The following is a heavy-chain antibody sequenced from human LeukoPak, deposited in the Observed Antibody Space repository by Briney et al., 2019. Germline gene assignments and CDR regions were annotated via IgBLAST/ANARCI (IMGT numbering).Heavy chain of an antibody. V-gene: IGHV3-30*02. Sequence: PGGSLRLSCAASGFTFSRFGMHWVRQAPGKGLEWVAFLRYDGSDKEYAESVKGRFIISRDNSKNTLYVQMDSLRIEDTGVYFCARGFSYGVKGASEYWGQGTLVTVSS. D-gene: IGHD3-10*01. CDR3: ARGFSYGVKGASEY. J-gene: IGHJ4*02. CDR1: GFTFSRFG. CDR2: LRYDGSDK.